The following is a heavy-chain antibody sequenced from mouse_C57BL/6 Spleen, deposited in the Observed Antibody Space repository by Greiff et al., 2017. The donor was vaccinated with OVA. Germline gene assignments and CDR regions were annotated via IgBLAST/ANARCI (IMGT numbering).Heavy chain of an antibody. CDR1: GYTFTDYY. J-gene: IGHJ4*01. Sequence: QVQLQQSGAELVRPGASVKLSCKASGYTFTDYYINWVKQRPGQGLEWIARIYPGSGNTYYNEKFKGKATLTAEKSSSTAYMQLSSLTSEDSAVYFCAFYSRAGLDYWGQGTSVTVSS. D-gene: IGHD2-1*01. CDR3: AFYSRAGLDY. V-gene: IGHV1-76*01. CDR2: IYPGSGNT.